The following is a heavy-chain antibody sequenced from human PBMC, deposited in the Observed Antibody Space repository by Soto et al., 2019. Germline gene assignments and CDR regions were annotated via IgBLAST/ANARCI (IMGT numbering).Heavy chain of an antibody. CDR2: ISSSSSTI. CDR3: ARDQPYGSGSYYDYYYYYMDV. Sequence: GGSLRLSCAASGFTFSSYSMNWVRQAPGKGLEWVSYISSSSSTIYYADSVKGRFTISRDNAKNSLYLQMNSLRAEDTAVYYCARDQPYGSGSYYDYYYYYMDVWGKGTTVTVSS. J-gene: IGHJ6*03. V-gene: IGHV3-48*01. CDR1: GFTFSSYS. D-gene: IGHD3-10*01.